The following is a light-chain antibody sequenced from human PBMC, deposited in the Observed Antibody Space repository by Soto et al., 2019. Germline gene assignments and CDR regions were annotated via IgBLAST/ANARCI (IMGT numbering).Light chain of an antibody. V-gene: IGKV3-15*01. CDR1: QSVSSK. Sequence: EIVMTQSPATLSVSPGERATLSCRAGQSVSSKLAWYQQKPGQAPRLLIYGASTRATGIPARFSGSGSGTEFTLTISSLQSEDFAVYYCQHYNNWPRTFGQGTKVEIK. CDR2: GAS. CDR3: QHYNNWPRT. J-gene: IGKJ1*01.